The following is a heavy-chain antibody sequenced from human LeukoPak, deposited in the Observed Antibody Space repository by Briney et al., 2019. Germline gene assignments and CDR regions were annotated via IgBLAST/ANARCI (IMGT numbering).Heavy chain of an antibody. CDR2: IRYDESYK. Sequence: PGGSLRLSCAASGFTFSGYGMHWVRQAPGKGLEWVGFIRYDESYKYYADSVKGRFTISRDNSKNTVYLQMNSLRAEDTAVYYCAEEVATRARGGTWGQGTLVTVSS. CDR1: GFTFSGYG. D-gene: IGHD5-12*01. CDR3: AEEVATRARGGT. J-gene: IGHJ5*02. V-gene: IGHV3-30*02.